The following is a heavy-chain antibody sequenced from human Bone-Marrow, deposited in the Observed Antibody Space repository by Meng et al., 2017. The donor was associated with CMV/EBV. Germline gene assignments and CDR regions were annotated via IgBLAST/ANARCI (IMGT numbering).Heavy chain of an antibody. CDR3: AKASPYSSSNYYFDY. J-gene: IGHJ4*02. V-gene: IGHV1-2*02. D-gene: IGHD6-13*01. CDR1: GGTFSSYA. CDR2: INPNSGDT. Sequence: ASVKVSCKASGGTFSSYAISWVRQAPGQGLEWMGWINPNSGDTNYAQKFQDRVTMTRDTSNNTVYMELSRLRSDDTAVFYCAKASPYSSSNYYFDYWGQGTLVTVSS.